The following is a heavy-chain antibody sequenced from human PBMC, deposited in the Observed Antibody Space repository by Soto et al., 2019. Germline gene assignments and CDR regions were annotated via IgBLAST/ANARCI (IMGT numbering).Heavy chain of an antibody. J-gene: IGHJ4*02. CDR1: GGSISSSGYY. CDR2: IYYSGST. Sequence: SETQSLTCTVSGGSISSSGYYWGWIRQPPGKGLEWIGSIYYSGSTSYNPSLKSRVTMSVDTSKNQLSLKLSSVTAADTAVYYCARLNGRDGYIVDYWGQGTLVTV. CDR3: ARLNGRDGYIVDY. V-gene: IGHV4-39*01. D-gene: IGHD5-12*01.